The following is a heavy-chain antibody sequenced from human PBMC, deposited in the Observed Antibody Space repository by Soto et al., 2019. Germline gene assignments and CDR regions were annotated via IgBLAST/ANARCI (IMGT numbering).Heavy chain of an antibody. D-gene: IGHD1-26*01. J-gene: IGHJ4*02. CDR1: GGSISSSSYY. CDR2: IYYSGST. CDR3: ARDQSGFYFF. V-gene: IGHV4-39*07. Sequence: SETLSLTCTVSGGSISSSSYYWGWIRQPPGKGLEWIGSIYYSGSTYYNPSLKSRVTISVDKSKNQFSLKLNSVTAADTAMYYCARDQSGFYFFWGQGALVTVSS.